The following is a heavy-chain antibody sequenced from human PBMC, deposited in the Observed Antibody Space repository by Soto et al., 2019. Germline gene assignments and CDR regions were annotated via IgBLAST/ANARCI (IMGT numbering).Heavy chain of an antibody. D-gene: IGHD6-13*01. CDR1: GFSVSSYY. CDR3: ARDLGSSLDY. J-gene: IGHJ4*02. V-gene: IGHV3-53*01. CDR2: IYSGGTT. Sequence: EVQLVESGGGLIQRGGSLRLSCATSGFSVSSYYMSWVRQAPGKGLEWVSVIYSGGTTYYADSVKGRFTISRDNSKNTLYLQMNSLRAEDTAVYYCARDLGSSLDYGGQGTLFTVSS.